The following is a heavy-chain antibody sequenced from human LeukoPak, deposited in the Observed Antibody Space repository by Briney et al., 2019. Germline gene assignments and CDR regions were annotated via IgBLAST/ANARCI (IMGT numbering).Heavy chain of an antibody. D-gene: IGHD6-13*01. CDR2: INHSGST. J-gene: IGHJ6*02. CDR1: GGSFSGYY. V-gene: IGHV4-34*01. CDR3: ARDSLGSSWNGMDV. Sequence: SETLSLTCAVYGGSFSGYYWSWIRQPPGKGLEWIGEINHSGSTNYHPSLKSRVTISVDTSKNQFSLKLSSVTAADTAVYYCARDSLGSSWNGMDVWGQGTTVTVSS.